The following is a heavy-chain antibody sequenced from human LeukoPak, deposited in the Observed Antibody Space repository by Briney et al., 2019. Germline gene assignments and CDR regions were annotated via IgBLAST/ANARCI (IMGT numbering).Heavy chain of an antibody. Sequence: SETLSLTCTVSGGSISSYYWSWIRQPAGEGLEWIGRIYTGGSTNYNPSLKSRVTMSVDTSKNQFSLKLSSVTAADTAVYYCARDPVGYPYYGMDVWGQGTTVTVSS. CDR2: IYTGGST. V-gene: IGHV4-4*07. CDR1: GGSISSYY. J-gene: IGHJ6*02. CDR3: ARDPVGYPYYGMDV. D-gene: IGHD2-2*03.